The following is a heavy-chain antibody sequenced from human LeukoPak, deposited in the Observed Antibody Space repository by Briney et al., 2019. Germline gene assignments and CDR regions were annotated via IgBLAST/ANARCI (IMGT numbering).Heavy chain of an antibody. CDR1: GFTFSSYA. J-gene: IGHJ4*02. D-gene: IGHD1-1*01. CDR3: AKDYGGLQLFDH. V-gene: IGHV3-23*01. CDR2: ISGSGGST. Sequence: PGGSLRLSCAASGFTFSSYAMSWVRQAPGKGLEWVSAISGSGGSTYYADSVKGRFTISRDNSKNTLYLQMDSLRAEDTAIYYCAKDYGGLQLFDHWGQGTLVTVSS.